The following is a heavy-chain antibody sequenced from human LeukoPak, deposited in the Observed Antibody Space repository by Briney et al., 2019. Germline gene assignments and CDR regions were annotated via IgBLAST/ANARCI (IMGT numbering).Heavy chain of an antibody. Sequence: SEALSLTCAVYGGSFSGYYWSWIRQPPGKGLEWIGEINHSGSTNYNPSLKSRVTISVDTSKNQFSLKLSSVTAADTAVYYCARGGYEIDYWGQGTLVTVSS. CDR2: INHSGST. V-gene: IGHV4-34*01. D-gene: IGHD1-1*01. CDR3: ARGGYEIDY. J-gene: IGHJ4*02. CDR1: GGSFSGYY.